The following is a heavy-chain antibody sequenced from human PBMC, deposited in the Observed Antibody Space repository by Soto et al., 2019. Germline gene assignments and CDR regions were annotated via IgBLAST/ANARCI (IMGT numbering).Heavy chain of an antibody. CDR1: GYTFTSYD. CDR3: ARVSVTTYYYYYGMDV. CDR2: MNPNSGNT. J-gene: IGHJ6*02. Sequence: ASVKVSCKASGYTFTSYDINWVRQATGQGLEWMGWMNPNSGNTGYAQKFQGRVAMTRNTSISTAYMELSSLRSEDTAVYYCARVSVTTYYYYYGMDVWGQGTTVTVSS. V-gene: IGHV1-8*01. D-gene: IGHD4-17*01.